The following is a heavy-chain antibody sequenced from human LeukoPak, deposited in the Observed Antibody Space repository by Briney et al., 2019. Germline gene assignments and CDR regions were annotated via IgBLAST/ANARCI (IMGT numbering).Heavy chain of an antibody. CDR3: ARERGDYYDSSGYSPDY. J-gene: IGHJ4*02. CDR2: IYYSGST. CDR1: GGSISSGDYY. Sequence: SETLSLTCTVSGGSISSGDYYWSWIRQPPGKGLEWIGYIYYSGSTYYNPSLKSRVTISVDTSNNQFSLKLSSVTAADTAVYYCARERGDYYDSSGYSPDYWGQGTLVTVSS. V-gene: IGHV4-30-4*01. D-gene: IGHD3-22*01.